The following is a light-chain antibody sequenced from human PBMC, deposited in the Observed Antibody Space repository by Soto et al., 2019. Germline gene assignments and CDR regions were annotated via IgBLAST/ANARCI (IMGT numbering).Light chain of an antibody. J-gene: IGLJ1*01. Sequence: QSVLAQPASVSGSPGLSITISCTGTSSDVGAYNFVSWYQQHPDKAPKLMIFDVSNRPSGVSNRFSGSKSGNTASLTISGLQPEDEAEYYCGSYTTSSNYAFRTGTKV. V-gene: IGLV2-14*03. CDR2: DVS. CDR3: GSYTTSSNYA. CDR1: SSDVGAYNF.